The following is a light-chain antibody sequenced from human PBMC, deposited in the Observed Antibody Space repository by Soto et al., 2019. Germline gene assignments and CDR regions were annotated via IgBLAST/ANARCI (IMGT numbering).Light chain of an antibody. CDR3: QHYYKWPPT. CDR2: SAS. V-gene: IGKV3-15*01. Sequence: DIVMTQSPATLSVSPGDRVTLSCRGSQTVSNNLAWYQQKPGQAPRLLISSASTRANGVPGRFSGSGSGTDFTLTISGLQSDDFAVYYFQHYYKWPPTFGQGTKVDI. CDR1: QTVSNN. J-gene: IGKJ1*01.